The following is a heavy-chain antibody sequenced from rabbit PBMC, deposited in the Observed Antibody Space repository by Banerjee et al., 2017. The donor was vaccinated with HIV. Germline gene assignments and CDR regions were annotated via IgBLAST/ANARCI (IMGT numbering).Heavy chain of an antibody. CDR2: IYTGDGST. V-gene: IGHV1S40*01. Sequence: QSLEESGGDLVKPGASLTLTCKASGIDFSSYYYMCWVRQAPGKGLEWIACIYTGDGSTYYASWVNGRFTISKTSSTTVTLQMTSLTAADTATYFCARGDGAYAGYDGLWGQGTLVTVS. D-gene: IGHD7-1*01. CDR1: GIDFSSYYY. J-gene: IGHJ3*01. CDR3: ARGDGAYAGYDGL.